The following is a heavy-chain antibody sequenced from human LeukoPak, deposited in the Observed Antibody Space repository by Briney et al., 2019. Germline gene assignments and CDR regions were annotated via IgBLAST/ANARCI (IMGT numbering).Heavy chain of an antibody. CDR3: ARGENYDILTGYLFDY. Sequence: PSETLSLTSTVSGGSISRVDYYWSWIRQPPGKGLEWIGYIYYSGSTYYNPSLKSRVTISVDTSKNQFSLKLSSVTAADTAVYYCARGENYDILTGYLFDYWGQGTLVTVSS. D-gene: IGHD3-9*01. CDR1: GGSISRVDYY. J-gene: IGHJ4*02. CDR2: IYYSGST. V-gene: IGHV4-30-4*01.